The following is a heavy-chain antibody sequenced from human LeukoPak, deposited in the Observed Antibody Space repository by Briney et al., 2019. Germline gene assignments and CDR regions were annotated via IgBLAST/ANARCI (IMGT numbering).Heavy chain of an antibody. CDR2: ISWNSGSI. V-gene: IGHV3-9*01. D-gene: IGHD3-10*01. CDR3: AKDGD. Sequence: PGGPLRLSCAASGFTFDDYAMHWVRQAPGKGLEWVSGISWNSGSIGYADSVKGRFTISRDNAKNSLYLQMNSLRAEDTALYYCAKDGDWGQGTLVTVSS. CDR1: GFTFDDYA. J-gene: IGHJ4*02.